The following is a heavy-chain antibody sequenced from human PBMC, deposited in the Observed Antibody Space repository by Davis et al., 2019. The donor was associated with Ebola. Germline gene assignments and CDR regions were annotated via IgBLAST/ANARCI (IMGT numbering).Heavy chain of an antibody. Sequence: GESLKISCAASGFTFSSYSMSWVRQAPGKGLEWVANIKTDGSEEHYVDSVKGRFTMSRDNAKNSLYLQLDSLRDDDTAVYYCARWGLRGNYDSWSGSDYYFDYWGQGTLVTVSS. J-gene: IGHJ4*02. CDR1: GFTFSSYS. CDR2: IKTDGSEE. V-gene: IGHV3-7*01. D-gene: IGHD3-3*01. CDR3: ARWGLRGNYDSWSGSDYYFDY.